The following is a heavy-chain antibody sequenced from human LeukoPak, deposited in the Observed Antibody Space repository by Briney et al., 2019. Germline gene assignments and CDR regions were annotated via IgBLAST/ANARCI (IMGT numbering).Heavy chain of an antibody. D-gene: IGHD3-9*01. CDR3: ARGRTGLRYFDWLPDY. Sequence: ASVKVSCKASGGTFSSYAISWVRQAPGQGLEWMGWISVYNGNPKYAQKVQGRVTMTTDTSTSTAYMELRSLRSDDTAVYYCARGRTGLRYFDWLPDYWGQGTLVTVSS. V-gene: IGHV1-18*01. CDR1: GGTFSSYA. J-gene: IGHJ4*02. CDR2: ISVYNGNP.